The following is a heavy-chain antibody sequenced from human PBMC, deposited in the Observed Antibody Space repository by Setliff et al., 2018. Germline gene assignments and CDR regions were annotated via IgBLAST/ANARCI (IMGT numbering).Heavy chain of an antibody. CDR3: ARLLDNSGYYHRSFYYYMDV. J-gene: IGHJ6*03. CDR2: VGPGKSDI. D-gene: IGHD3-22*01. Sequence: RESLKISCKASGYSFSDYWIGWVRQMPGKGLEWMGIVGPGKSDIRYSPSFAGQVTISADKSISTAYLQWSSLTASDTAMYYCARLLDNSGYYHRSFYYYMDVWGKGTAVTVSS. CDR1: GYSFSDYW. V-gene: IGHV5-51*01.